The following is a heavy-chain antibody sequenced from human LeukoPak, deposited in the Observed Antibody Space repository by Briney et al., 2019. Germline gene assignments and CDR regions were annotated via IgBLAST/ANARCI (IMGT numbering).Heavy chain of an antibody. V-gene: IGHV3-53*04. Sequence: GGSLRLSCAASGFTFSSNYMSWVRQAPGKGLEWVSVIYSGGSTYYADSVKGRFTISRHNSKNTLYLQMNSLRAEDTAVYYCARGRPHYDILTGYYPRSGAFDIWGQGTMVTVSS. J-gene: IGHJ3*02. CDR1: GFTFSSNY. CDR3: ARGRPHYDILTGYYPRSGAFDI. CDR2: IYSGGST. D-gene: IGHD3-9*01.